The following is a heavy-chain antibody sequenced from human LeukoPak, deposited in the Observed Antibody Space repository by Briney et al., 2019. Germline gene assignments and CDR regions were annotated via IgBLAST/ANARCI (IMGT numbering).Heavy chain of an antibody. CDR1: GFTFSSYS. V-gene: IGHV3-21*01. CDR3: ARDLLSGHTVR. D-gene: IGHD6-19*01. CDR2: ISSRSTYI. J-gene: IGHJ4*02. Sequence: GGSLRLSCEASGFTFSSYSMNWVRQAPGKGLEWVSSISSRSTYIYYADSLKGRYTISRDNAKNSLYLQMNSLRAEDTAVYYCARDLLSGHTVRWGQGTLVTVSS.